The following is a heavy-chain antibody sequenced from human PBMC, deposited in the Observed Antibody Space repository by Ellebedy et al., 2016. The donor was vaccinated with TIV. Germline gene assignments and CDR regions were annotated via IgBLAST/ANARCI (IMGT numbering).Heavy chain of an antibody. Sequence: SETLSLTXTVSGGSISSGDYYWSWIRQPPGKGLEWIGYIYYSGSTYYNPSLKSRVTISVDTSKNQFSLKLSSVTAADTAVYYCARESWFGELLLFDYWGQGTLVTVSS. CDR3: ARESWFGELLLFDY. V-gene: IGHV4-30-4*01. D-gene: IGHD3-10*01. J-gene: IGHJ4*02. CDR1: GGSISSGDYY. CDR2: IYYSGST.